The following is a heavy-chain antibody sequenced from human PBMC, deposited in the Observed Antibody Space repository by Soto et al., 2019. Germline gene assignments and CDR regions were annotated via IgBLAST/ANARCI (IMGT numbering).Heavy chain of an antibody. V-gene: IGHV3-23*01. CDR1: GFTFSSYA. CDR3: AKAPSGSGSPYFDY. J-gene: IGHJ4*02. CDR2: ISVSGVST. Sequence: EVQLLESGGGLVQPGGSLRLSCAASGFTFSSYAMSWVRQAPGKGLEWVSTISVSGVSTYYADSVKGRFTISRDNSKNTLYLQMISLRAEDTAVYYCAKAPSGSGSPYFDYWGQGTLVTVSS. D-gene: IGHD3-10*01.